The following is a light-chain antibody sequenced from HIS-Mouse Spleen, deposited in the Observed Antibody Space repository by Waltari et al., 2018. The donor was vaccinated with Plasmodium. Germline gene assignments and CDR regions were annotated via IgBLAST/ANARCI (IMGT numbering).Light chain of an antibody. CDR1: NLGDKY. V-gene: IGLV3-1*01. CDR3: MIWPSNASGV. J-gene: IGLJ3*02. CDR2: QDS. Sequence: SYELTQPPSVSVSPGQTASITCSGDNLGDKYACWYQQKPGQSPVLVIYQDSKRPSGIPERFSGSNSGNTATLTISGTQAMDEADYYCMIWPSNASGVFGGGTKLTVL.